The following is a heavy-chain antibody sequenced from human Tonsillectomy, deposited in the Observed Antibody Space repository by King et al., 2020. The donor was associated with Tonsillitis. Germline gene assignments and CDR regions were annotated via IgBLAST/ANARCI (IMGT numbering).Heavy chain of an antibody. CDR1: GYSISSTYY. CDR2: IYHSGST. Sequence: QLQESGPGLVQPSETLSLTCAVSGYSISSTYYWGWIRQPPGRGLEWIGNIYHSGSTYYNPSLKSRVTISVDTSKNQFSLKVNSVTAADTAVYYCARGGDSALDPFDIWGQGTMVTVSS. D-gene: IGHD3-16*01. J-gene: IGHJ3*02. CDR3: ARGGDSALDPFDI. V-gene: IGHV4-38-2*01.